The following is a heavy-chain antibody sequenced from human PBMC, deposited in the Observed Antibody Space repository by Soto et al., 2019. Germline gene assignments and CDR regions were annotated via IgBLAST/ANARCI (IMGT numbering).Heavy chain of an antibody. J-gene: IGHJ6*02. CDR1: GGSFSGYY. D-gene: IGHD3-9*01. Sequence: NPSETLSLTCAVYGGSFSGYYWSWIRQPPGKGLEWIGEINHSGSTNYNPSLKSRVTISVDTSKNQFSLKLSSVTAADTAVYYCARDTRRYFDWPLNGMDVWGQGTRVTVSS. V-gene: IGHV4-34*01. CDR2: INHSGST. CDR3: ARDTRRYFDWPLNGMDV.